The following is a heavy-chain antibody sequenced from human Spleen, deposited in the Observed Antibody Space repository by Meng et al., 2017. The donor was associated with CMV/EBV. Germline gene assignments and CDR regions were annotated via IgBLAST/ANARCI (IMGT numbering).Heavy chain of an antibody. D-gene: IGHD3-10*01. J-gene: IGHJ4*02. Sequence: ASVKVSCKASGYTFITYYIHWVRQAPGQGLEWMGRINPDGGTTTYSQKFQGRVTMTRDTSISTAYMELSRLRSDDTAVYYCLLDYPSNPTSFDYWGQGTLVTVSS. CDR3: LLDYPSNPTSFDY. CDR2: INPDGGTT. V-gene: IGHV1-2*02. CDR1: GYTFITYY.